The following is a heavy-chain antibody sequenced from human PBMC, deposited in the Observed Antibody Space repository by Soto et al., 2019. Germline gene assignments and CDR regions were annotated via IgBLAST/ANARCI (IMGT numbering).Heavy chain of an antibody. CDR1: GFTFSNAW. Sequence: GGSLRLSCAASGFTFSNAWMSWVRQAPGKGLEWVGRIKSKTDGGTTDYAAPVKGRFTISRDDSKNTLYLQMNSLKTEDTAVYYCTTDPLASSSWNDAFDIWGQGTMVTVSS. D-gene: IGHD6-13*01. CDR2: IKSKTDGGTT. J-gene: IGHJ3*02. CDR3: TTDPLASSSWNDAFDI. V-gene: IGHV3-15*01.